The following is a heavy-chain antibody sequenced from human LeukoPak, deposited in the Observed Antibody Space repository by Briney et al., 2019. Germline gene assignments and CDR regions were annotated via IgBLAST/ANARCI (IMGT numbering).Heavy chain of an antibody. CDR2: IRGSGGKI. D-gene: IGHD2-15*01. Sequence: GGSLRLSCAASEFTFSSYAMSWVRQAPGKGLEWVSGIRGSGGKIYYADSVKGRFTISRDKSKNTLFLQMSSLRAEDTAVYFCATRSGDSSGAFHVWGQGTMVIVSS. CDR1: EFTFSSYA. CDR3: ATRSGDSSGAFHV. V-gene: IGHV3-23*01. J-gene: IGHJ3*01.